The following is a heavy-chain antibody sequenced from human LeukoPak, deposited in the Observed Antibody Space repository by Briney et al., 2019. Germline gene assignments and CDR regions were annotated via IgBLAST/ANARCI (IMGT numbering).Heavy chain of an antibody. V-gene: IGHV1-2*04. CDR2: INPNSGGT. CDR3: ARDMSTRVTPISYAFDV. Sequence: ASVKVSCKASGYTFTGYYMHWVRQAPGQGLEWMGWINPNSGGTNYAQKFQGWVTMTRATSISTAYMELSRLRSDDTAVYFCARDMSTRVTPISYAFDVWGQGTMVTVYS. D-gene: IGHD4-23*01. J-gene: IGHJ3*01. CDR1: GYTFTGYY.